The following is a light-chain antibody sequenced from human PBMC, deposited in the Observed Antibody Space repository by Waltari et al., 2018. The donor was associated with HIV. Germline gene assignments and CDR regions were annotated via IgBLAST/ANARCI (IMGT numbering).Light chain of an antibody. Sequence: QSVLTQPPSVSGAPGQRVTISCTGSSSNIGAGYDVHWYQQLPGTAPKLLVYGNSNRPSWVPDRFSGSKSGTSASLAITGLQAADEADYYCQSYDSILTTWVFGGGTKLTVL. CDR3: QSYDSILTTWV. CDR1: SSNIGAGYD. V-gene: IGLV1-40*01. J-gene: IGLJ3*02. CDR2: GNS.